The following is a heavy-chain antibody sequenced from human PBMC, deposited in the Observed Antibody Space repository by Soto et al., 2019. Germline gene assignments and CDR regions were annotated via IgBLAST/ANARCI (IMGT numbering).Heavy chain of an antibody. CDR2: ISYDGSNK. D-gene: IGHD3-22*01. J-gene: IGHJ4*02. V-gene: IGHV3-30*18. CDR3: AKDPLPRSTMIVVVSDY. CDR1: GFTFSSYG. Sequence: SLRLSCAASGFTFSSYGMHWVRQAPGKGLEWVAVISYDGSNKYYADSVKGRFTISRDNSKNTLYLQMNSLRAEDTAVYYCAKDPLPRSTMIVVVSDYWGQGTLVTVSS.